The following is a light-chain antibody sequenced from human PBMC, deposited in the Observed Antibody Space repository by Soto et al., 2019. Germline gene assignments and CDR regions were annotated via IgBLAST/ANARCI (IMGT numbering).Light chain of an antibody. CDR1: SSDVGGYNY. V-gene: IGLV2-11*01. J-gene: IGLJ1*01. CDR3: CSHAGSYTYV. Sequence: QSALTQPRSVSGSPGQSLTISCTGTSSDVGGYNYVSWYQQYPGKAPKLMIYDVTKRPSGVPDRFSGSKSGNTASLTISGLQAEDEADYYCCSHAGSYTYVFGTGTKLTVL. CDR2: DVT.